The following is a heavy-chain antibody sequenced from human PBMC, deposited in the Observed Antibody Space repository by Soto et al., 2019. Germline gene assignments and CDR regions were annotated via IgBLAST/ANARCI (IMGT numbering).Heavy chain of an antibody. CDR3: ARDFQRYYYYYGMDV. Sequence: PGESLKISCKGSGYSFTSYWISWVRQMPGKGLEWMGRIDPSDSYTNYSPSFQGHVTISADKSISTAYLQWSSLKASDTATYYCARDFQRYYYYYGMDVWGQGATVTVSS. D-gene: IGHD6-25*01. CDR2: IDPSDSYT. V-gene: IGHV5-10-1*01. J-gene: IGHJ6*02. CDR1: GYSFTSYW.